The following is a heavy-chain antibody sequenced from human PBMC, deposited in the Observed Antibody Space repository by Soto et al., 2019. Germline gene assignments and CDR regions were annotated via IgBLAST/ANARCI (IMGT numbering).Heavy chain of an antibody. J-gene: IGHJ4*02. CDR1: GFSFSDYA. Sequence: GGSLRLSCAASGFSFSDYAMSWVRQAPGKGLEWVSVISESGGSTHYADSVRGRFTVSRDNSKNSLSLRMNSLRDEDTAVYFRAKRSPYSSGWYSPIFDYWGQGALVTVSS. V-gene: IGHV3-23*01. D-gene: IGHD6-13*01. CDR3: AKRSPYSSGWYSPIFDY. CDR2: ISESGGST.